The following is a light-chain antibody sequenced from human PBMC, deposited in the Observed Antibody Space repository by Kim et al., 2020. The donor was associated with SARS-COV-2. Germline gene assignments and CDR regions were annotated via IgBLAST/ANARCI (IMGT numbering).Light chain of an antibody. CDR2: AAS. CDR3: QQYNGYPLT. J-gene: IGKJ4*01. CDR1: QGISHY. V-gene: IGKV1-16*02. Sequence: ASGGDRVIITCRASQGISHYLAWFQQKPGKAPQSLIYAASTLQSGVPSKFSGSGSGTDFTLTISSLQPEDFATYYCQQYNGYPLTFGGGTKVDIK.